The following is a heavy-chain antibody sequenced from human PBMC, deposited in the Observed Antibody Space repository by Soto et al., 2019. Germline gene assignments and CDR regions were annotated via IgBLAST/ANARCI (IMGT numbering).Heavy chain of an antibody. Sequence: PSETLSLTCTVSGDSISTSRYSWGWVRQPPGKGLEWIGTVYKSGNTDYSPSLRSRVTISLDTSKNGFSLQLNFVTAADTAVYYCARVRLIHYSDYFRWGRPGGLQVENYYFDYWGQGALVTVSS. CDR3: ARVRLIHYSDYFRWGRPGGLQVENYYFDY. V-gene: IGHV4-39*02. CDR2: VYKSGNT. CDR1: GDSISTSRYS. J-gene: IGHJ4*02. D-gene: IGHD5-12*01.